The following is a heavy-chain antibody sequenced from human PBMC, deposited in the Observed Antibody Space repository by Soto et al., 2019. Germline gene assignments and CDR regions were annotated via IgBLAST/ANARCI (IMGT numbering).Heavy chain of an antibody. Sequence: GGSLRLSCAASGFTFSSYWMSWVRQAPGKGLEWVANIKQDGSEKYYVDSVKGRFTNSRDNAKNSLYLQMNSLRAEDTAVYYCAREGYCSGGSCSPEYFQHWGQGTLVTVSS. CDR1: GFTFSSYW. D-gene: IGHD2-15*01. J-gene: IGHJ1*01. CDR3: AREGYCSGGSCSPEYFQH. V-gene: IGHV3-7*01. CDR2: IKQDGSEK.